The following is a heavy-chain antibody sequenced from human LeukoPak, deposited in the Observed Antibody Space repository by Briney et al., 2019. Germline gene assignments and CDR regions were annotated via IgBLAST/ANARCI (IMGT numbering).Heavy chain of an antibody. CDR1: GGSISSSSYY. V-gene: IGHV4-39*07. CDR2: IYYSGST. D-gene: IGHD3-10*01. J-gene: IGHJ4*02. Sequence: KPSETLSLTCTVSGGSISSSSYYWGWIRQPPGKGLEWIGSIYYSGSTYYNPSLKSRVTISVDRSKNQFSLKLSSVTAADTAIYYCARALSGYGSGKGYFDSWGQGTLVTVPS. CDR3: ARALSGYGSGKGYFDS.